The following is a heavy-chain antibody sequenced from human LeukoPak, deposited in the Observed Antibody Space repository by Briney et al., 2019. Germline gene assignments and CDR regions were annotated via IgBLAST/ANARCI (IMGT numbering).Heavy chain of an antibody. CDR3: GRDRTTVVTADLDY. V-gene: IGHV3-64*01. J-gene: IGHJ4*02. CDR1: GFTFSSYA. Sequence: GGSLRLSCAASGFTFSSYAMHWVRQAPGKGLEYVSAISSNGGSTYYANSVKGRFTISRDNSKNTLYLQMGSLRAEDMAVYYCGRDRTTVVTADLDYRGQGTLVTVSS. CDR2: ISSNGGST. D-gene: IGHD4-23*01.